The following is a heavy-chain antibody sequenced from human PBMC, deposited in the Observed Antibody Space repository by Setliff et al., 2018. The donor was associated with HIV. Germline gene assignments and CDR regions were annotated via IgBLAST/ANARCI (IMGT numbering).Heavy chain of an antibody. J-gene: IGHJ3*02. CDR3: ATIAAAGLDAFDI. Sequence: SETLSLTCAVSGYSISSGYYWGWIRQPPGKGLEWIGSIYHSGNTYYNPSLKSRVTMSLDTPKNQFSLKLNSVTAADTAVYYCATIAAAGLDAFDIWGQGTMVTVSS. V-gene: IGHV4-38-2*01. CDR2: IYHSGNT. CDR1: GYSISSGYY. D-gene: IGHD6-13*01.